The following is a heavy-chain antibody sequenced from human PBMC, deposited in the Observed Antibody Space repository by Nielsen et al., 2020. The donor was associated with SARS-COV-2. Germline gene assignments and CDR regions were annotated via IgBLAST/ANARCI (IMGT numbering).Heavy chain of an antibody. CDR3: ARVGPRSVGNVGRGVTYDY. D-gene: IGHD3-10*01. J-gene: IGHJ4*02. V-gene: IGHV1-2*06. Sequence: VSCKASGYTFTGYYMHWVRQAPGQGLEWMGRINPNSGGTNYAQKFQGRVTMTRDTSISTAYMELSRLRSDDTAVYYCARVGPRSVGNVGRGVTYDYWGQGTLVTVSS. CDR2: INPNSGGT. CDR1: GYTFTGYY.